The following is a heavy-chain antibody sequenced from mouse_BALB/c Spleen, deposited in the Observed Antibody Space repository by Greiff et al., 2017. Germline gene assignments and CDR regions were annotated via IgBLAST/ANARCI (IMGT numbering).Heavy chain of an antibody. J-gene: IGHJ1*01. D-gene: IGHD1-1*01. Sequence: VQLQQSGPGLVKPSQSLSLTCTVTGYSITSDYAWNWIRQFPGNKLEWMGYISYSGSTSYNPSLKSRISITRDTSKNQFFLQLNSVTTEDTATYYCARYGTTVGGYFDVWGAGTTVTVSS. CDR1: GYSITSDYA. CDR3: ARYGTTVGGYFDV. V-gene: IGHV3-2*02. CDR2: ISYSGST.